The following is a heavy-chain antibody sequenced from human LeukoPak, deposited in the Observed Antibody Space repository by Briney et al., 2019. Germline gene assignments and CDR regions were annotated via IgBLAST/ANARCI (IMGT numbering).Heavy chain of an antibody. CDR3: ARHLTYGDDPFDY. D-gene: IGHD4-17*01. J-gene: IGHJ4*02. CDR1: GLSVSSNY. CDR2: IFSGGST. V-gene: IGHV3-66*04. Sequence: GGSLRLSCAGSGLSVSSNYMSWVRQAPGKGLEWVSVIFSGGSTDYADSVKGRFTISRDSPKNTLFLQMNSLRAEDTAVYYCARHLTYGDDPFDYWGRGALVTVSS.